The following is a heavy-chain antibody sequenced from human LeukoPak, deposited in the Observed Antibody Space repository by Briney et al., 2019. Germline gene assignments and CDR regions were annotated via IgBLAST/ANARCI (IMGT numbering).Heavy chain of an antibody. D-gene: IGHD3-16*02. CDR2: IIPIFGTA. CDR3: ARQRGYVWGSYRLDY. CDR1: GGTFSSYA. J-gene: IGHJ4*02. Sequence: GASVKVSCKASGGTFSSYAISWVRQAPGQGLEWMEGIIPIFGTANYAQKFQGRVTITTDESTSTAYMELSSLRSEDTAVYYCARQRGYVWGSYRLDYWGQGTLVTVSS. V-gene: IGHV1-69*05.